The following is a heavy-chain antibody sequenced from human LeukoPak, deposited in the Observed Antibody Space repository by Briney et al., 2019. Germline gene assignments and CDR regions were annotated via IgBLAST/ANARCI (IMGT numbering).Heavy chain of an antibody. CDR2: IYYRGNT. V-gene: IGHV4-39*01. D-gene: IGHD1-26*01. CDR1: GGSISSTNYH. J-gene: IGHJ3*01. CDR3: AHFKGGSFDF. Sequence: SETLSLTCTVSGGSISSTNYHWGWIRQPPGKGLEWIGSIYYRGNTYYNPSLKSRVTISVDTSKNQFSLKLTSVTAADTAVYYCAHFKGGSFDFWGQGTMVTVSS.